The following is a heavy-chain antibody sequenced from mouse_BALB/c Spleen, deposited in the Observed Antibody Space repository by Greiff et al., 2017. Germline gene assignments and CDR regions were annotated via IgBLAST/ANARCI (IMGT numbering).Heavy chain of an antibody. V-gene: IGHV5-9-4*01. D-gene: IGHD4-1*01. J-gene: IGHJ2*01. Sequence: EVMLVESGGGLVKPGGSLKLSCAASGFTFSSYAMSWVRQSPEKRLEWVAEISSGGSYTYYPDTVTGRFTISRDNAKNTLYLEMSSLRSEDTAMYNGAREETGTIDYWGQGTTLTVSS. CDR3: AREETGTIDY. CDR1: GFTFSSYA. CDR2: ISSGGSYT.